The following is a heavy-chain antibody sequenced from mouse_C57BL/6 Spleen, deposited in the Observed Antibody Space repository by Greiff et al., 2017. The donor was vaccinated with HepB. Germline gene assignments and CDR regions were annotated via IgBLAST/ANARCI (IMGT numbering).Heavy chain of an antibody. Sequence: EVMLVESGAELVRPGASVKLSCTASGFNIKDDYMHWVKQRPEQGLEWIGWIDPENGDTEYASKFQGKATITADTSSNTAYLQLSSLTSEDTAVYYCTTNGNYWGQGTTLTVSS. D-gene: IGHD2-1*01. CDR2: IDPENGDT. V-gene: IGHV14-4*01. CDR1: GFNIKDDY. J-gene: IGHJ2*01. CDR3: TTNGNY.